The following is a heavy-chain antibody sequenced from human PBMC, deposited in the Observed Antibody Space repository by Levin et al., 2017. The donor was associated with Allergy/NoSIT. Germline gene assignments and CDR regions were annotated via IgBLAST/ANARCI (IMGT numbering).Heavy chain of an antibody. J-gene: IGHJ6*02. Sequence: GESLKISCAASGFTFSSYSMNWVRQAPGKGLEWVSSISSSSSYIYYADSVKGRFTISRDNAKNSLYLQMNSLRAEDTAVYYCARDRESGVVIIVEGGMDVWGQGTTVTVSS. CDR2: ISSSSSYI. D-gene: IGHD3-3*01. CDR1: GFTFSSYS. V-gene: IGHV3-21*01. CDR3: ARDRESGVVIIVEGGMDV.